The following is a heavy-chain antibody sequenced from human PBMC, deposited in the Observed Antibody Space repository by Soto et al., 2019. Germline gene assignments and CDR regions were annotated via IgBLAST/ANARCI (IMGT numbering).Heavy chain of an antibody. V-gene: IGHV1-18*01. CDR3: ARDIVVVPAATRGYYYYGMDV. CDR2: ISAYNGNT. CDR1: GYTFTSYG. Sequence: ASVKVSCKASGYTFTSYGISWVRQAPGQGLEWMGWISAYNGNTNYAQKLQGRVTMTTDTSTSTAYMELRSLRSDDTAVYYCARDIVVVPAATRGYYYYGMDVWGQGTTGTVS. J-gene: IGHJ6*02. D-gene: IGHD2-2*01.